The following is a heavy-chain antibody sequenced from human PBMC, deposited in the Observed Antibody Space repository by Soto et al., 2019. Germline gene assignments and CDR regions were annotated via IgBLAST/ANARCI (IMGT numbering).Heavy chain of an antibody. CDR3: ARVYSGSYFDY. J-gene: IGHJ4*02. Sequence: QVQLQESGPGLVKPSGTLSLTCAVSGASISSTDWWSWVRQPPGKGLEWIGEIHPSGMTNYNPSLKSRVTISLDKSKKQFSLKLSSVTAADTAVYHCARVYSGSYFDYWGQGTLVTVSS. CDR2: IHPSGMT. V-gene: IGHV4-4*02. D-gene: IGHD1-26*01. CDR1: GASISSTDW.